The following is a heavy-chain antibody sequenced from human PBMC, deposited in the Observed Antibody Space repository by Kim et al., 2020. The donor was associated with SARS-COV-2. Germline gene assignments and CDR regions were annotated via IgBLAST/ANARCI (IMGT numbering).Heavy chain of an antibody. CDR1: GYTFSSYY. CDR3: ARDGGYNIIKWDLDY. V-gene: IGHV1-46*01. D-gene: IGHD1-26*01. CDR2: INPSGGIT. Sequence: ASVKVSCKASGYTFSSYYMHWVRQAPGQGLEWMGIINPSGGITTYAQKFQGRVTMTRDTSTSTVYTELRSLRSEDTAVYYCARDGGYNIIKWDLDYWGQGTLVTVSS. J-gene: IGHJ4*02.